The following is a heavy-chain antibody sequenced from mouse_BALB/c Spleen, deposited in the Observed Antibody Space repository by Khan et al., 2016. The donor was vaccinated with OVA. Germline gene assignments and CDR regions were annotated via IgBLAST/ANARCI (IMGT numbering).Heavy chain of an antibody. D-gene: IGHD1-1*01. J-gene: IGHJ2*01. V-gene: IGHV1S81*02. CDR1: GYTFTSYW. CDR3: ARIKKILATYFDY. CDR2: TNPTNGRT. Sequence: VQLQQSGAELVKAGASVKMSCKASGYTFTSYWMHWVKQRLGQGLEWFAETNPTNGRTYYNEKFKSKATLTVDKSSSTAYMLHSIPTFDDSTVYYCARIKKILATYFDYWGQGTTLTVSS.